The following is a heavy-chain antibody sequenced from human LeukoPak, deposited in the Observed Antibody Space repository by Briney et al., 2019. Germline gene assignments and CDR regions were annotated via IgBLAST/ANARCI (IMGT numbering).Heavy chain of an antibody. CDR1: GGPISSGGYS. CDR2: IYHSGST. CDR3: ARDVGYSYGYWYFDL. V-gene: IGHV4-30-2*01. D-gene: IGHD5-18*01. Sequence: SETLSLTCTVSGGPISSGGYSWSWIRQPPGKGLEWIGYIYHSGSTYYNPSLKSRVTISVDRSKNQFSLKLSSVTAADTAVYYCARDVGYSYGYWYFDLWGRGTLVTVSS. J-gene: IGHJ2*01.